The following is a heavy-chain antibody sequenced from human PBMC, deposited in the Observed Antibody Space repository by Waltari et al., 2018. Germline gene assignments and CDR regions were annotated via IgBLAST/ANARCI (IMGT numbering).Heavy chain of an antibody. D-gene: IGHD3-10*01. Sequence: QVQLVQSGAEAKKPGSSVRVSCRASGGTFTSDTINWVRQAPGKGLEWMGRIMPDNSETECAVKFQGRIAVTADKSTGTVYMELSSLRSDDTAVYYCAGGDGGYYYHKMDVWGQGTTVTVSS. CDR3: AGGDGGYYYHKMDV. J-gene: IGHJ6*02. CDR2: IMPDNSET. V-gene: IGHV1-69*02. CDR1: GGTFTSDT.